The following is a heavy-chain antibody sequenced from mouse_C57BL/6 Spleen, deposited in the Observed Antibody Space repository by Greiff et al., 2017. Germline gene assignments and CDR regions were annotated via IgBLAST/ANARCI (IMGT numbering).Heavy chain of an antibody. V-gene: IGHV14-3*01. J-gene: IGHJ2*01. CDR3: AYYYYGSSYYFDY. CDR2: IDPANGNT. CDR1: GFNIKNTY. D-gene: IGHD1-1*01. Sequence: EVQLQQSVAELVRPGASVKLSCTTSGFNIKNTYMHWVKQRPEQGLEWIGRIDPANGNTKYAPKFQGKATITADTSSNTAYLQLSSLTSEDTAIYYCAYYYYGSSYYFDYWGQGTTLTVSS.